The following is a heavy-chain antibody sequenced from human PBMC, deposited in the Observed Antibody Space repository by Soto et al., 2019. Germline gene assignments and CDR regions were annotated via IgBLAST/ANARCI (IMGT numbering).Heavy chain of an antibody. V-gene: IGHV5-51*01. CDR2: IYPGDSDT. CDR1: GYSFTSYW. D-gene: IGHD3-10*01. J-gene: IGHJ4*02. Sequence: GESLKISCKGSGYSFTSYWIGWVRQMPGKGLEWMRIIYPGDSDTRYSPSFQGQVTISADKSISTAYLQWSSLKASDTAMYYCARAQYYYGSGSSRGGEYYFDYWGQGTLVTVSS. CDR3: ARAQYYYGSGSSRGGEYYFDY.